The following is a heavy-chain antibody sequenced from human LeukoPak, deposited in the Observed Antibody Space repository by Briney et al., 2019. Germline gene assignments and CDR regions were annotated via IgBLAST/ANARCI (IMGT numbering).Heavy chain of an antibody. V-gene: IGHV3-30*18. J-gene: IGHJ4*02. CDR1: GFTFSSYG. CDR2: ISYDGSNK. CDR3: AKDRSSTFDY. Sequence: PGRSLRLSCAASGFTFSSYGMHWVRQAPGKGLEWVAVISYDGSNKYYADSVKGRFTISRDNSKNTLYLQMNSLRAEDTAVYYCAKDRSSTFDYWSQGTLVTVSS. D-gene: IGHD3-16*02.